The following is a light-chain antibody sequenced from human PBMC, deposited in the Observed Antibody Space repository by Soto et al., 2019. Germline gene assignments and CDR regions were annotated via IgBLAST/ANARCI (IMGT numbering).Light chain of an antibody. J-gene: IGLJ1*01. CDR1: SSDVGSYNL. Sequence: QSVLTQPASGSGSPGQSITSCCTGTSSDVGSYNLVSWYQQHPGKAPKLMIYEGSKRPSGVSNRFSGSKSGNTASLTISGLQAEDYFYYYCCSYTGSSTFSYVFFTCTKVTVL. CDR2: EGS. V-gene: IGLV2-23*03. CDR3: CSYTGSSTFSYV.